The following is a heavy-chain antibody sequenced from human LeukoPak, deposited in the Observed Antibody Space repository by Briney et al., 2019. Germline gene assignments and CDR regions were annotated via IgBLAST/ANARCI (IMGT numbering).Heavy chain of an antibody. Sequence: QPGGSLRLSCAASGFTFSSYAMTWVRQAPGKGLEWVSAISGSGGTTYYAASVRGRFTISRDNFKNTLYLQMNSLRGEDTAIYYCAKGLINDWSALEFWGQGTLVTVST. CDR3: AKGLINDWSALEF. D-gene: IGHD3-9*01. CDR2: ISGSGGTT. J-gene: IGHJ4*02. V-gene: IGHV3-23*01. CDR1: GFTFSSYA.